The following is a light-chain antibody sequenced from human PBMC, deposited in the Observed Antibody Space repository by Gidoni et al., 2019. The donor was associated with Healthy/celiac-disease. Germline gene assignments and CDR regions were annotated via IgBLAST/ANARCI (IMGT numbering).Light chain of an antibody. CDR2: AAS. CDR1: QSISSY. Sequence: IHMPHAPSSLSASVGDRVTITCRASQSISSYLNWYQQKPGKAPKLLIYAASSLQSGVPSRFSGSGSGTDFTLTISSLQPEDFATYYCQQSYSNPQTFGRGTKVEIK. J-gene: IGKJ4*02. CDR3: QQSYSNPQT. V-gene: IGKV1-39*01.